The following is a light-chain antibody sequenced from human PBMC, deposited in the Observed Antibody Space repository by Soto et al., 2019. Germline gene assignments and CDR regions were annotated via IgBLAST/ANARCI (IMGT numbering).Light chain of an antibody. CDR3: QRYGDSPPWT. CDR2: GAS. Sequence: DIVLTQSPDTLSLSPGERATLSCRASQSLSSNYLAWYQQKPGQTPRLLIYGASSRATGIPDRFSGSGSGTEFTLTISRLEPEDFTVYYCQRYGDSPPWTFGQGTKVDIK. V-gene: IGKV3-20*01. J-gene: IGKJ1*01. CDR1: QSLSSNY.